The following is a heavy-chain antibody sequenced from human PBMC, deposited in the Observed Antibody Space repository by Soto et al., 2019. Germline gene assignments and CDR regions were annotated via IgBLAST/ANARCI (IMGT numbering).Heavy chain of an antibody. CDR2: ISYVGYM. D-gene: IGHD1-26*01. CDR3: DKDWDTRRGAFDI. Sequence: SETLSLTCLVSGGSISGGAYSWGWIRQPPGKGLEWIGYISYVGYMYVNPSFKSRVSMSEDKSKNEISLKLASVTAADTAVYYCDKDWDTRRGAFDIWGQGTMVTVSS. J-gene: IGHJ3*02. CDR1: GGSISGGAYS. V-gene: IGHV4-30-2*01.